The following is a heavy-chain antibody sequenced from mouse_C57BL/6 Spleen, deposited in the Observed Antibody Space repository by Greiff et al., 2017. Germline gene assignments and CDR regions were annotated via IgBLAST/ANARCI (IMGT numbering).Heavy chain of an antibody. Sequence: QVQLQQPGAELVRPGSSVKLSCKASGYTFTSYWMHGVKQRPIQGLEWIGNIDPSDSETHYNQKFKDKATLTVDKSSSTAYMQLSSLTSEDSAVYYCARSWGRKYYFDYWGQGTTLTVSS. D-gene: IGHD1-3*01. J-gene: IGHJ2*01. CDR1: GYTFTSYW. V-gene: IGHV1-52*01. CDR2: IDPSDSET. CDR3: ARSWGRKYYFDY.